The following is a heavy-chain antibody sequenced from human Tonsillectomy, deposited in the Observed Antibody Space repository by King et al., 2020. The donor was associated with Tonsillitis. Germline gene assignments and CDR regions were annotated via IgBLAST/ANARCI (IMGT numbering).Heavy chain of an antibody. D-gene: IGHD1-26*01. J-gene: IGHJ4*02. CDR3: TRVGDHYYGIDY. V-gene: IGHV3-73*01. Sequence: VQLVESGGGLVQPGGSLKLSCAASGFTFSGSAMHWVRQASGKGLEWVGRIRSKANSYATAYAASVKGRFTISRDDSKNTAYLQMNSLKTEDTAVYYCTRVGDHYYGIDYWGQGTLVTVSS. CDR1: GFTFSGSA. CDR2: IRSKANSYAT.